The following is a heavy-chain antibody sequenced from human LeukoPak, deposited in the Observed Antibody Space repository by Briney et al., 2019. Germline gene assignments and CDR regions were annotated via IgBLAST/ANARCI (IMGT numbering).Heavy chain of an antibody. Sequence: PGGSLRLSCAASGFTFSDYYMSWIRQAPGKGLEWVSYISSSGSTIYYADSVKGRFTISRDNAKNSLYLQMNSLRAEDTAVYYCARVVDCTNGVCYTGRMERFDYWGQGTLVTVSS. CDR1: GFTFSDYY. J-gene: IGHJ4*02. CDR3: ARVVDCTNGVCYTGRMERFDY. CDR2: ISSSGSTI. D-gene: IGHD2-8*01. V-gene: IGHV3-11*04.